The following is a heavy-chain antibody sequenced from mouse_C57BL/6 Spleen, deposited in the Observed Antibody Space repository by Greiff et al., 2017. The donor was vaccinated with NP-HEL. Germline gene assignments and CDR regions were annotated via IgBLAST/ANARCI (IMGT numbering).Heavy chain of an antibody. Sequence: QVQLQQSGAELVKPGASVKMSCKASGYTFTSYWITWVKQRPGQGLEWIGDIYPGSGSTNYNEKFKSKATLTVDTSSSTAYMQLSSLTSEDSAVYYCARRGGSGWDFDYWGQGTTLTVSS. CDR3: ARRGGSGWDFDY. V-gene: IGHV1-55*01. CDR1: GYTFTSYW. D-gene: IGHD3-2*02. CDR2: IYPGSGST. J-gene: IGHJ2*01.